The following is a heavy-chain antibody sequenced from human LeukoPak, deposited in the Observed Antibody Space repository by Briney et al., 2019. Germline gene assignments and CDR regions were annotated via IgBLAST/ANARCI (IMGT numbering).Heavy chain of an antibody. J-gene: IGHJ6*03. CDR2: VSGSGAST. D-gene: IGHD4-17*01. CDR1: GFIFSNKA. CDR3: AKDAVTTLYYYYMDV. Sequence: GGSLRLSCAASGFIFSNKAMTWVRQAPGKGLEWVSAVSGSGASTYYADSVKGRFTISRDNSKNTLYLQMNSLRAEDTAVYYCAKDAVTTLYYYYMDVWGKGTTVTVSS. V-gene: IGHV3-23*01.